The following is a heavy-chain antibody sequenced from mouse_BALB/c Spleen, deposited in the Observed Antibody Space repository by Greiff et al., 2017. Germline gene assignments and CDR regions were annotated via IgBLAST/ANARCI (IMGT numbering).Heavy chain of an antibody. CDR1: GFTFSSFG. J-gene: IGHJ4*01. Sequence: EVHLVESGGGLVQPGGSRKLSCAASGFTFSSFGMHWVRQAPEKGLEWVAYISSGSSTIYYADTVKGRFTISRDNPKNTLFLQMTSLRSEDTAMYYCARGNIYDGYYVGAMDYWGQGTSLTVSS. V-gene: IGHV5-17*02. CDR3: ARGNIYDGYYVGAMDY. CDR2: ISSGSSTI. D-gene: IGHD2-3*01.